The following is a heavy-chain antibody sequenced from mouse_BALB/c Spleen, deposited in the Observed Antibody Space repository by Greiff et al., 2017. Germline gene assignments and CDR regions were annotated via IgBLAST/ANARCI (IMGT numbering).Heavy chain of an antibody. D-gene: IGHD2-14*01. CDR3: AIYYRFPFAY. Sequence: EVQLQESGPGLVKPSQSLSLTCSVTGYSITSGYYWNWIRQFPGNKLEWMGYISYDGSNNYNPSLKNRISITRDTSKNQFFLKLNSVTTEDTATYYCAIYYRFPFAYWGQGTLVTVSA. V-gene: IGHV3-6*02. CDR1: GYSITSGYY. CDR2: ISYDGSN. J-gene: IGHJ3*01.